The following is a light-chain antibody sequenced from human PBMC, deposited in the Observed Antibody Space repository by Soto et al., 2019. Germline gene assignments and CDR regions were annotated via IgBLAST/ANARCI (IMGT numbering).Light chain of an antibody. CDR1: QDISNY. CDR3: QQYDNLPRVT. Sequence: DIQMTQSPSSLSASVGDRVTITCQASQDISNYLNWYQQKPGKVPKLLIYDASNLQTGVPSRFSGSGSGTDFTFTISSLQPEDIATYYCQQYDNLPRVTFGQGTRLEIK. V-gene: IGKV1-33*01. J-gene: IGKJ5*01. CDR2: DAS.